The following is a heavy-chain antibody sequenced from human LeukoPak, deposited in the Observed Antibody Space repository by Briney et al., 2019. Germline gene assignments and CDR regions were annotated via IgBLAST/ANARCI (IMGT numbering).Heavy chain of an antibody. D-gene: IGHD3-9*01. CDR3: ARGGRTRGILNY. V-gene: IGHV1-8*01. Sequence: ASVKVSCKASGYTFTSYDINWVRQATGQGLEWMGWMNPNSGNTGYAQKFQGRVTMTRNTSISTAYMELSSLRSEDTAVYYCARGGRTRGILNYWGQGTLVTVSS. CDR2: MNPNSGNT. CDR1: GYTFTSYD. J-gene: IGHJ4*02.